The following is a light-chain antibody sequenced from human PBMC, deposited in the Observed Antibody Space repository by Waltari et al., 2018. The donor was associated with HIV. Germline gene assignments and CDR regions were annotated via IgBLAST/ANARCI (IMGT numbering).Light chain of an antibody. CDR2: RTS. CDR1: QNIDNW. J-gene: IGKJ2*01. Sequence: DVQLTQSPSNLSASVGVTVVSTCRASQNIDNWLAWYHQRPGRAPKLLMYRTSVLESGVSSRFSGSGSGTEFTLTIRSLQPDDVGTYFCQQYSTHYGFGQGTRVE. CDR3: QQYSTHYG. V-gene: IGKV1-5*03.